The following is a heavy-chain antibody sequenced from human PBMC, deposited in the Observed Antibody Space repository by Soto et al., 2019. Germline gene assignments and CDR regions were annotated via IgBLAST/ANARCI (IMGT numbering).Heavy chain of an antibody. CDR2: IYTSGST. V-gene: IGHV4-4*07. Sequence: QVQLQESGPGLVKPSETLSLTCTVSGGSISSYYWSWIRQPAGKGLEWIGRIYTSGSTNYNPSVKSRVTMSVDTSKNQFSLKLSSVTAADTAVYYCAREDGAGWELRNWFDPWGQGTLVTVSS. CDR3: AREDGAGWELRNWFDP. CDR1: GGSISSYY. D-gene: IGHD1-26*01. J-gene: IGHJ5*02.